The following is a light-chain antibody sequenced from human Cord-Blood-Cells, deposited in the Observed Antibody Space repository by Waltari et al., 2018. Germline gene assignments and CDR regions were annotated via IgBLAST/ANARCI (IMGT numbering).Light chain of an antibody. V-gene: IGLV2-11*02. J-gene: IGLJ3*02. Sequence: QSALTQPRSVSGSPGQALTSSCTGTSSEGGGYNYVSWYQQHPGKAPNLMIYAVSKRPSGVPDRFSGSKSGNTASLTISGLQAEDEADYYCCSYAGSYTWVFGGGTKLTVL. CDR3: CSYAGSYTWV. CDR2: AVS. CDR1: SSEGGGYNY.